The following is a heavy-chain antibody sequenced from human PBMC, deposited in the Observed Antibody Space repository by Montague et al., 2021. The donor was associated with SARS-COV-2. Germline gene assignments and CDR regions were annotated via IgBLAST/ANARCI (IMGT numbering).Heavy chain of an antibody. CDR2: IYYSGGT. V-gene: IGHV4-39*01. CDR3: ARVRYYGSGTSLGMDV. J-gene: IGHJ6*02. Sequence: SETLSLTCTVSGGSISSSSYYWGWIRQPPGKGLEWIGSIYYSGGTYYNPSLKSRVTISVDTSENQFSLKLSSVTAADTAVYYCARVRYYGSGTSLGMDVWGQGTTVTASS. D-gene: IGHD3-10*01. CDR1: GGSISSSSYY.